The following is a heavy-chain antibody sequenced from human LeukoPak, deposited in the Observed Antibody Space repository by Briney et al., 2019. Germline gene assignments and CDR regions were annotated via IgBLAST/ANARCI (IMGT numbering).Heavy chain of an antibody. CDR2: ISSSSSYI. Sequence: GGSLRLSCAASGFSFSIYSMNWVRQAPGKGLKWVSSISSSSSYIYYADSVKGRFTISRDNAKNSLYLQMDSLRAGDTAVYYCARAYYGSGTSHFDSWGQGTLVTVSS. V-gene: IGHV3-21*01. J-gene: IGHJ4*02. D-gene: IGHD3-10*01. CDR1: GFSFSIYS. CDR3: ARAYYGSGTSHFDS.